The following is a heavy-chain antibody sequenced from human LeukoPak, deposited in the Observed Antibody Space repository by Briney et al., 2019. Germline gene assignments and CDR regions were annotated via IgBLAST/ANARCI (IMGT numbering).Heavy chain of an antibody. CDR2: ISAYNGNT. V-gene: IGHV1-18*01. J-gene: IGHJ6*02. Sequence: ASVKVSCKASGCTFTSYGISWVRQAPGQGLEWMGWISAYNGNTNYAQKLQGRVTMTTDTSTSTAYMELRSLRSDDTAVYYCARFKEVAYYDFWSGLKDYYYGMDVWGQGTTVTVSS. CDR3: ARFKEVAYYDFWSGLKDYYYGMDV. D-gene: IGHD3-3*01. CDR1: GCTFTSYG.